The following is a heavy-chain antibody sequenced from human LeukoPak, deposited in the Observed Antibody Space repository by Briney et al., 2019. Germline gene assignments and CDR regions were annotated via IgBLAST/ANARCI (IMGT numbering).Heavy chain of an antibody. V-gene: IGHV4-34*01. CDR3: ARGRGSRANYGY. CDR2: INHSGST. J-gene: IGHJ4*02. CDR1: GGSFSGYY. D-gene: IGHD1-26*01. Sequence: SETLSLTCAVYGGSFSGYYWSWIRQPPGKGLEWIGEINHSGSTNYNPSLKSRVTISVDTSKNQFSLKLSSVTAADTAVYYCARGRGSRANYGYWGQGTLVTVSS.